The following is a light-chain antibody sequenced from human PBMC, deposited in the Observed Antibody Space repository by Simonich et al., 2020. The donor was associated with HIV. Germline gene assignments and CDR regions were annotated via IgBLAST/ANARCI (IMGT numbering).Light chain of an antibody. CDR2: AAS. CDR3: LQHNSYPLT. J-gene: IGKJ3*01. V-gene: IGKV1-17*01. CDR1: QGISNS. Sequence: DIPMTQSPSSLSASVGDRVTITCRASQGISNSFAWYQQKPGKAPKLLLYAASRLETGVPSRFSGSGAGTEFTLTISSLQPEDFATYYCLQHNSYPLTFGPGTKVDIK.